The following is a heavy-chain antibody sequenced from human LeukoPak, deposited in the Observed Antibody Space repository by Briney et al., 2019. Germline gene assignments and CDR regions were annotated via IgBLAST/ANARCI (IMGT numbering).Heavy chain of an antibody. D-gene: IGHD2-15*01. CDR3: AKVPSWYCSGGSCYHLDY. CDR1: GFTFSSYS. V-gene: IGHV3-48*01. J-gene: IGHJ4*02. CDR2: ISSSSSTI. Sequence: QPGGSLRLSCAASGFTFSSYSMNWVRQAPGKGLEWVSYISSSSSTIYYADSVKGRFTISRDSSKNTLHLQMNSLRAEDTAVYYCAKVPSWYCSGGSCYHLDYWGQGTLVTVSS.